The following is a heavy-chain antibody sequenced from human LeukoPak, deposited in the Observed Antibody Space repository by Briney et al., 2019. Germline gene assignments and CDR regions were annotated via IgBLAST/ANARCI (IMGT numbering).Heavy chain of an antibody. J-gene: IGHJ4*02. CDR3: AKDLLRGAADY. Sequence: GGSLRLSCAVSGFTFGSYWMHWVRQAPGKGLVWVSLTNPDGSITGYADSVRGRFTISRDNAKNTVFLQMNSLRAEDTAVYYCAKDLLRGAADYWGQGALVTVSS. D-gene: IGHD3-10*01. CDR2: TNPDGSIT. V-gene: IGHV3-74*01. CDR1: GFTFGSYW.